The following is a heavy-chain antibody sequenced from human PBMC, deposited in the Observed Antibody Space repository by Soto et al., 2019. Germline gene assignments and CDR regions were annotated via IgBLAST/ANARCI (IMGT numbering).Heavy chain of an antibody. J-gene: IGHJ6*02. D-gene: IGHD3-9*01. CDR2: IYHTGNA. CDR1: GDSISNSRFY. CDR3: ARWGRFYDILTSPRSYYYGMDV. V-gene: IGHV4-39*07. Sequence: SETLSLTCSVSGDSISNSRFYWAWIRQPPGEGLEWIGSIYHTGNAYYNPSLKSRVTISVDTSKNQFSLKLSSVTAADTAVYYCARWGRFYDILTSPRSYYYGMDVWGQGTTVTVSS.